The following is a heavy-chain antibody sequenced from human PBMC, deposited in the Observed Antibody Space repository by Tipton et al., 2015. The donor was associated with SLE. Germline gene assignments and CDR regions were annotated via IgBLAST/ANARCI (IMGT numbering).Heavy chain of an antibody. CDR3: ARAGGGDSNWFDP. CDR2: TYYMSKWYN. V-gene: IGHV6-1*01. CDR1: GDSVSSNSAA. Sequence: GLVKPSQTLSLTCAISGDSVSSNSAAWNWIRQPPSRGLEWLGRTYYMSKWYNDYAVSVKSRIIINPDTSKNQFSLQLTSVTPEDTAVYYCARAGGGDSNWFDPWGQGTLVTVSS. J-gene: IGHJ5*02. D-gene: IGHD2-21*01.